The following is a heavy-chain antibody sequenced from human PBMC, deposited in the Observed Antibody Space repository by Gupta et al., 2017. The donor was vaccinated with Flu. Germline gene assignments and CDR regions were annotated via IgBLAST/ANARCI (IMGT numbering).Heavy chain of an antibody. CDR1: NDAW. J-gene: IGHJ6*03. Sequence: NDAWMTWVRQAPGKGLEWVGRIKSKTDGGTTDYAAPVKGRVIISRDDSKDTLYLQMNSLKTEDTAVYSCTTAAVPAAKHYYYYMDVWGKGTTVTVSS. CDR2: IKSKTDGGTT. CDR3: TTAAVPAAKHYYYYMDV. V-gene: IGHV3-15*01. D-gene: IGHD2-2*01.